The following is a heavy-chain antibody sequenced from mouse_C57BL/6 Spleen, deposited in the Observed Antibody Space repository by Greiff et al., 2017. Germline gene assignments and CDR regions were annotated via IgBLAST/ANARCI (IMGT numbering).Heavy chain of an antibody. V-gene: IGHV8-8*01. CDR2: IWWDDDK. D-gene: IGHD1-1*01. Sequence: QVTLKESGPGILQPSQTLSLTCSFSGFSLSTFGMGVGWIRQPSGKGLEWLAHIWWDDDKYYNPALKSRLTISKDTSKNQVFLKIANVDTADTATYYCARGKFITTVEYWYFDVWGTGTTVTVSS. J-gene: IGHJ1*03. CDR1: GFSLSTFGMG. CDR3: ARGKFITTVEYWYFDV.